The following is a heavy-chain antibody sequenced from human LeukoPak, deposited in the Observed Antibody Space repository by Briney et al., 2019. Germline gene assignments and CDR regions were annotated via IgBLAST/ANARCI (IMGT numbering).Heavy chain of an antibody. CDR1: GFSVSRNY. Sequence: PGGSLRLSCAASGFSVSRNYMKWVGQAPGKGLEWVSVIYRGGSTYLADSVKGRLTNNRSNYKKTVFLQMNSLRAEDTAVYYCARDSETETGWYYYGMDVWGQGTTVTVSS. J-gene: IGHJ6*02. D-gene: IGHD1-1*01. CDR2: IYRGGST. CDR3: ARDSETETGWYYYGMDV. V-gene: IGHV3-53*01.